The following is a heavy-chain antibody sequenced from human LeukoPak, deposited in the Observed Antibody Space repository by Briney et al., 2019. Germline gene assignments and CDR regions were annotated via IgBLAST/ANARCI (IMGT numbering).Heavy chain of an antibody. CDR2: ISSSSSYI. Sequence: GSLRLSCAASGFTFSSYSTNWVRQAPGKGLEWVSSISSSSSYIYYADSVKGRFTISRDNAKNSLYLQMNSLRAEDTAVYYCARGHDYGDYGGYWGQGTLVTVSS. CDR3: ARGHDYGDYGGY. D-gene: IGHD4-17*01. J-gene: IGHJ4*02. V-gene: IGHV3-21*01. CDR1: GFTFSSYS.